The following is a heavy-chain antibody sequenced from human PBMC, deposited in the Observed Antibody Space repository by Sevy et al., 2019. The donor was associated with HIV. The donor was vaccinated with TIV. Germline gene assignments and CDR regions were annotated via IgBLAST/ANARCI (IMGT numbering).Heavy chain of an antibody. J-gene: IGHJ1*01. CDR1: GYTFTTYG. Sequence: ASVKVSCKASGYTFTTYGISWVRQAPGQGLEWVGWISGYNGKRSYPHKFQGRVTMTTDTSTNTAYMELTSLRSDDTAFYYCARDHWNYGDVQYFQDWGQGTLVTVSS. CDR3: ARDHWNYGDVQYFQD. D-gene: IGHD1-7*01. V-gene: IGHV1-18*01. CDR2: ISGYNGKR.